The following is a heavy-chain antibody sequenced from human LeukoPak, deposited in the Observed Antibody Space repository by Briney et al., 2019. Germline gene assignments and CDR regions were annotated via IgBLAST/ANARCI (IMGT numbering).Heavy chain of an antibody. Sequence: PGRSLRLSCAASGFTFSSYSMNWVRQAPGKGLEWVSSISSSSRYIYYADSVKGRFTISRDNAKNSLYLQMNSLRAEDTAVYYCARDKYYYDSRMDYWGQGTWSPSPQ. CDR1: GFTFSSYS. CDR2: ISSSSRYI. V-gene: IGHV3-21*01. D-gene: IGHD3-22*01. CDR3: ARDKYYYDSRMDY. J-gene: IGHJ4*02.